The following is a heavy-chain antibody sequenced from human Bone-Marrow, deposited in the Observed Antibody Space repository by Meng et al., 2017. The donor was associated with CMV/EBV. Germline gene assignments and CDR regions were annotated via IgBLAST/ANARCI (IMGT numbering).Heavy chain of an antibody. CDR3: ARGGAAAIRPLHFDAFDI. Sequence: ASVKVSCKVSGYTLTELSMHWVRQAPGKGLEWMGGIIPNSGGTNYAQKFQGRVTMTRDTSTSTVYMELSSLRSEDTAVYYCARGGAAAIRPLHFDAFDIWGQGTMVTVSS. CDR2: IIPNSGGT. J-gene: IGHJ3*02. D-gene: IGHD6-13*01. V-gene: IGHV1-2*02. CDR1: GYTLTELS.